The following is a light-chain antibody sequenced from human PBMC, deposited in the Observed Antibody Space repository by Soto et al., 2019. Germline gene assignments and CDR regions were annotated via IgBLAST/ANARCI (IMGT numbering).Light chain of an antibody. J-gene: IGLJ1*01. CDR3: SSYAGSNSV. CDR2: EVS. V-gene: IGLV2-8*01. CDR1: SSDVGGYNY. Sequence: QSVLTQPPSASGSPGQSVTISRTGTSSDVGGYNYVSWYQQHPGKAPKLMIYEVSKRPSGVPDRFSGSKSGNTASLTVSGLQAEDEADYYCSSYAGSNSVFGNGTKVTVL.